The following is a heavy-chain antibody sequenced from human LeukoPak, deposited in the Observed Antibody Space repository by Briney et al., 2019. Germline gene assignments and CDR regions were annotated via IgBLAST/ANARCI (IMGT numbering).Heavy chain of an antibody. CDR3: ARAGSSWSTGYYFDY. D-gene: IGHD6-13*01. CDR1: GGSISPYY. Sequence: PSETLSLTCTVSGGSISPYYWTWIRQPPGKGLEWIGFIYYTGSTNHNPSLKSRVTISADTSKNQFSLRLTSVTAADTAVYYCARAGSSWSTGYYFDYWGQGTLVTVSS. J-gene: IGHJ4*02. CDR2: IYYTGST. V-gene: IGHV4-59*01.